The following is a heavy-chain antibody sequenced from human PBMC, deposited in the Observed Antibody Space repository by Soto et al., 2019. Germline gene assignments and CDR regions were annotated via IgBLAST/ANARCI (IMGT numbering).Heavy chain of an antibody. V-gene: IGHV3-53*01. J-gene: IGHJ5*02. D-gene: IGHD1-1*01. CDR3: ARSINWPDGFDP. CDR1: GFSVSSNY. Sequence: GGSLRLSCAASGFSVSSNYMSWVRQAPGKGLEWVSVIYTGGSTYYADSVKGRFTISRDNSKNTLYLQMNSLRVEDTAVYYCARSINWPDGFDPWGQGILVTVSS. CDR2: IYTGGST.